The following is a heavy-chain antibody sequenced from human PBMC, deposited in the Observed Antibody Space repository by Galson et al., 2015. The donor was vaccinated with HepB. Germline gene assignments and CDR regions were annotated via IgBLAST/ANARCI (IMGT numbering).Heavy chain of an antibody. J-gene: IGHJ2*01. Sequence: SVKVSCKASGGTFSSYAISWVRQAPGQGLEWMGGIIPIFGTANYAQKFQGRVTITADESTSTAYMELSSLRSEDTAVYYCARADPEDNPTRIQLWFPLDLWGRGTLVTVSS. V-gene: IGHV1-69*13. D-gene: IGHD5-18*01. CDR2: IIPIFGTA. CDR1: GGTFSSYA. CDR3: ARADPEDNPTRIQLWFPLDL.